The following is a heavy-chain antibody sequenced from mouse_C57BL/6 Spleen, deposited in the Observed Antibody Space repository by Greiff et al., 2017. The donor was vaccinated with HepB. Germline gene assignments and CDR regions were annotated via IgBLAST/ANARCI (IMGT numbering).Heavy chain of an antibody. D-gene: IGHD1-1*01. J-gene: IGHJ4*01. CDR3: ALGDYGSSYGDAMDY. CDR1: GFNIKDYY. V-gene: IGHV14-2*01. CDR2: IDPEDGET. Sequence: EVHLVESGAELVKPGASVKLSCTASGFNIKDYYMHWVKQRTEQGLEWIGRIDPEDGETKYAPKFQGKATITADTSSNTAYLQLSSLTSEDTAVYYCALGDYGSSYGDAMDYWGQGTSVTVSS.